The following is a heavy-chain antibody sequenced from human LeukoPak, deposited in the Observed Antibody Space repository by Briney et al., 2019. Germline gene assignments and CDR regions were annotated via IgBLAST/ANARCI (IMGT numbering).Heavy chain of an antibody. CDR1: GGSFSGNY. CDR3: AREKSPERKTWLQLGAFDV. CDR2: INPSGST. J-gene: IGHJ3*01. D-gene: IGHD5-24*01. V-gene: IGHV4-34*01. Sequence: SETLSLTCAVYGGSFSGNYWSWIRQPPGKGLEWIGEINPSGSTKYKPSLRSRVTLSVDTSKNQFSLRLSSVTAADTAVYYCAREKSPERKTWLQLGAFDVWGQGTVVTVSS.